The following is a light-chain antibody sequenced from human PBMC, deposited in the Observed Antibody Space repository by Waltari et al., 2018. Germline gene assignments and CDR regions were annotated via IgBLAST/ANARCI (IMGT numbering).Light chain of an antibody. V-gene: IGLV2-14*03. CDR2: DVS. Sequence: SALTQPASGAGSPGQSIIISCTGTSSDVGGYNYVSWYQQHPGKAPKLIIYDVSNRPAGVSNRFSGSKSGNTASLTISGLQAEDEADYYCSSYTSSSTRVFGGGTKLTVL. CDR1: SSDVGGYNY. J-gene: IGLJ3*02. CDR3: SSYTSSSTRV.